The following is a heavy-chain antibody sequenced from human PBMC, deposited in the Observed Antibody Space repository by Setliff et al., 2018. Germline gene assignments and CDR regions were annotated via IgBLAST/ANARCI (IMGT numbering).Heavy chain of an antibody. D-gene: IGHD3-16*01. J-gene: IGHJ2*01. CDR3: ASMTKYWYFDL. CDR1: GGSISRSSYY. V-gene: IGHV4-39*07. Sequence: LSLTCTVSGGSISRSSYYWGWIRQPPGKGLEWIGSIFYDGTTYYTPSLKSRVTISVDTSKNQFSLKLSSVTAADTAVYYCASMTKYWYFDLWGRGTLVTVSS. CDR2: IFYDGTT.